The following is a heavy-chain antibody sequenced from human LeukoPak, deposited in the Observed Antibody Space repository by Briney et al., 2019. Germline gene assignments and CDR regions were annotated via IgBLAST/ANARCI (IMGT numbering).Heavy chain of an antibody. V-gene: IGHV4-39*01. Sequence: SETLSLTCTVSGCSISSNNYYWGCIRQPPGKGLEWIGSVHYSGSSYYNPSLKSRLTISVDTSKSQFSLKLSSVTAADTAVYSCARHVSTTRGGMILRRISWFDPWGQGTLVTVSS. J-gene: IGHJ5*02. CDR2: VHYSGSS. CDR3: ARHVSTTRGGMILRRISWFDP. CDR1: GCSISSNNYY. D-gene: IGHD3-10*01.